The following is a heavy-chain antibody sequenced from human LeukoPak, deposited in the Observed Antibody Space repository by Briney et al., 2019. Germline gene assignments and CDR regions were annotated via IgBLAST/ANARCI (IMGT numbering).Heavy chain of an antibody. D-gene: IGHD3-22*01. CDR3: ARAAYDLYYFDY. Sequence: GASVKVSCKASGYTFTSYDINWVRQATGQGLEWMGRMNPNSGNTGYAQKFQGRVTMTRNTSISTAYMELSSLRSEDTAVYYCARAAYDLYYFDYWGQGTLVTVSS. J-gene: IGHJ4*02. CDR1: GYTFTSYD. CDR2: MNPNSGNT. V-gene: IGHV1-8*01.